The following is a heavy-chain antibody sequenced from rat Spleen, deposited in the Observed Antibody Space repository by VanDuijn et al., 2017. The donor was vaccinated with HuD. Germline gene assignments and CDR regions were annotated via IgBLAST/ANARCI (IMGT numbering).Heavy chain of an antibody. CDR1: GFTFSDYY. J-gene: IGHJ4*01. V-gene: IGHV5-22*01. CDR3: ARPCSRRYVMDA. D-gene: IGHD1-12*01. CDR2: ISYEGSIT. Sequence: EVQLVESGGGLVQPGRSLKLSCAASGFTFSDYYMAWVRQAPKKGLEWVASISYEGSITYYGDSVKGRFTMSRDNAKSTLYLQMNSLRSEDTATYYCARPCSRRYVMDAWGQGASVTVSS.